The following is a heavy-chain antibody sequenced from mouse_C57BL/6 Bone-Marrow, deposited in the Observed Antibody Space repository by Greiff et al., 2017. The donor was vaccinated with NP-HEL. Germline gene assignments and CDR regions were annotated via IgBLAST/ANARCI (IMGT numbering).Heavy chain of an antibody. Sequence: VQLKESGGDLVKPGGSLKLSCAASGFTFSSYGMSWVRQTPDKRLEWVATISSGGSYTYYPDSVKGRFTISRDNAKNTLYLQMSSLKSEDTAMYYCASLWSAWFAYWGQGTLVTVSA. D-gene: IGHD1-1*02. J-gene: IGHJ3*01. CDR2: ISSGGSYT. V-gene: IGHV5-6*01. CDR1: GFTFSSYG. CDR3: ASLWSAWFAY.